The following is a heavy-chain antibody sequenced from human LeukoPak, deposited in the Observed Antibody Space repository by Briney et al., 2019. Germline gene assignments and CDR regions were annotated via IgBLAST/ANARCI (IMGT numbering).Heavy chain of an antibody. Sequence: KSGGSLRLSCAASGFTFSSYSMSWVRQAPGKGLEWVSSISSSSSYIYYADSVRGRFTISRDNAKNSLYLQMNSLRAEDTAVYYCGRGGSSGWYIMKGAFDIWGQGTMVTVSS. CDR2: ISSSSSYI. CDR1: GFTFSSYS. CDR3: GRGGSSGWYIMKGAFDI. D-gene: IGHD6-19*01. J-gene: IGHJ3*02. V-gene: IGHV3-21*01.